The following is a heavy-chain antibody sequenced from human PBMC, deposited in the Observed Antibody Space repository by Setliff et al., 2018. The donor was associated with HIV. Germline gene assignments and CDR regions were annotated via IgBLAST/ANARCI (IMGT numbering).Heavy chain of an antibody. CDR2: VNPNSGDT. J-gene: IGHJ5*02. D-gene: IGHD3-3*01. CDR1: GYSFTDYF. Sequence: ASVKVSCKASGYSFTDYFRHWVRQAPGQGLEWMGRVNPNSGDTNYAQKFQGRVTMTRHTSISTAYMELSRLTSDDTAVYYCAREGDVLSGYYVNWFDPWGQGTLVTVSS. CDR3: AREGDVLSGYYVNWFDP. V-gene: IGHV1-2*06.